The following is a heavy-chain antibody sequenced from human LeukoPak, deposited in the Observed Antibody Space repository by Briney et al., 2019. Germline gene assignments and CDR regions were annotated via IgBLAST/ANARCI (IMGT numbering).Heavy chain of an antibody. CDR1: GFTFDDYA. CDR2: ISWNSGSI. D-gene: IGHD3-22*01. V-gene: IGHV3-9*01. Sequence: HGGSLRLSCAASGFTFDDYAMHWVRQAPGKGLEWVSGISWNSGSIGYADSVKGRFTISRDNAKNSLYLQMNSLRAEDTALYYCAKGGITMIYYPLDYWGQGTLVTVSS. J-gene: IGHJ4*02. CDR3: AKGGITMIYYPLDY.